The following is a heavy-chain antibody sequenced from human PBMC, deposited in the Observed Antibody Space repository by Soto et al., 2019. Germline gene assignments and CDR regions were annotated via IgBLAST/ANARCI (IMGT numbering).Heavy chain of an antibody. CDR3: ARLFYYYARSGGYFEL. D-gene: IGHD3-22*01. CDR1: GFTFRDYY. J-gene: IGHJ2*01. V-gene: IGHV3-11*06. CDR2: ISSSSSYT. Sequence: QVQLVESGGGLVKPGGSLGLSCAASGFTFRDYYMSWIRQAPGKGLEWASYISSSSSYTNYADSVKGRFTISRDNAKNSLDLQINSLRAEDTAVYYCARLFYYYARSGGYFELWGRGTMGPVSS.